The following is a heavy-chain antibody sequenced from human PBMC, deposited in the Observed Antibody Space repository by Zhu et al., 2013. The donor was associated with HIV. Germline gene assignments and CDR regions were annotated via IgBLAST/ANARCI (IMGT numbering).Heavy chain of an antibody. Sequence: QVQLQESGPGLVKPSQTLSLTCTVSGGSISSGDYYWSWIRQPPGKGLEWIGYIYYSGSTYYNPSLKSRVTISVDTSKNQFSLKLSSVTAADTAVYYCARAPTEHYYYYYMDVWGKGPRSPSP. V-gene: IGHV4-30-4*01. J-gene: IGHJ6*03. D-gene: IGHD4-17*01. CDR3: ARAPTEHYYYYYMDV. CDR1: GGSISSGDYY. CDR2: IYYSGST.